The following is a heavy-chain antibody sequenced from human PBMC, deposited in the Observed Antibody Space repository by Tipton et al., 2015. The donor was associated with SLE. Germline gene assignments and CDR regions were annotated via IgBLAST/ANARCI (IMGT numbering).Heavy chain of an antibody. J-gene: IGHJ4*02. V-gene: IGHV3-49*04. CDR3: ARTILEDNKFGIDS. Sequence: SLRLSCVTSGFTFGDFAMTWVRQAPGKGLEWVSFIRSKAFGGTTEYAASVTGRFTISRDDSKSTAYLEMNSLRVEDTAVFYCARTILEDNKFGIDSWGQGTLVTVTS. D-gene: IGHD2/OR15-2a*01. CDR1: GFTFGDFA. CDR2: IRSKAFGGTT.